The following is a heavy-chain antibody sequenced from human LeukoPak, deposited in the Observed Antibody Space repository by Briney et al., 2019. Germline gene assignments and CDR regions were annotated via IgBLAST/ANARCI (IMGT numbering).Heavy chain of an antibody. CDR1: GDSVSSNSVT. D-gene: IGHD2-2*01. Sequence: SQTLSLTCAISGDSVSSNSVTWNWIRQYSSRGLEWLGRTYYRSTWYNDYAVSVRGRITVNPDTSKNQFSLHLNSVTPEDTAVYYCARRLTQYDCFDPWGQGILVTVSS. J-gene: IGHJ5*02. CDR3: ARRLTQYDCFDP. CDR2: TYYRSTWYN. V-gene: IGHV6-1*01.